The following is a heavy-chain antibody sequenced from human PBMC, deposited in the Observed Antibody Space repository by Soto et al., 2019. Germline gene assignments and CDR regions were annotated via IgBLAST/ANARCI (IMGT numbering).Heavy chain of an antibody. V-gene: IGHV4-34*01. D-gene: IGHD2-2*02. J-gene: IGHJ3*02. CDR3: ARWRMVPATAILDAFDI. CDR2: INHSGST. CDR1: GGSFSGYY. Sequence: QVQLQQWGAGLLKPSETLSLTCAVYGGSFSGYYWSWIRQPPGKGLEWIGEINHSGSTNYNPSLKSRVTISVDTSKNQFSLKLSSVTAADTAVYYCARWRMVPATAILDAFDIWGQGTMVTVSS.